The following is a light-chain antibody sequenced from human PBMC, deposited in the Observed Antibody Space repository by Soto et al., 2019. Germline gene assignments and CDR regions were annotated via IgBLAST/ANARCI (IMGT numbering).Light chain of an antibody. J-gene: IGKJ4*02. V-gene: IGKV3-15*01. CDR3: QQYRTSLT. Sequence: EILMTQSPATLSVSPGERVILSCRASQSVGSTLAWYQQKPGQAPRLLIRGASTRATGVPARFSGSGSGTEFTLTISSLQSEDFAVYYCQQYRTSLTFGGGTTLEIK. CDR2: GAS. CDR1: QSVGST.